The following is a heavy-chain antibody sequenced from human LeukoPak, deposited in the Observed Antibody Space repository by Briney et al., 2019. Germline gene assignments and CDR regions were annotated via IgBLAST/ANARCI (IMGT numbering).Heavy chain of an antibody. CDR1: GLTFSSHW. D-gene: IGHD2-15*01. Sequence: SGGSLRLSCAASGLTFSSHWMHWVRQAPGKGLEWVSAICSNDNNTYYANSVKGRFTISRDNSKNTLSLQLNSLRAEDTAVYYCAKGTSSSCYSAPNYWGQGTLVTVSS. CDR3: AKGTSSSCYSAPNY. J-gene: IGHJ4*02. CDR2: ICSNDNNT. V-gene: IGHV3-23*01.